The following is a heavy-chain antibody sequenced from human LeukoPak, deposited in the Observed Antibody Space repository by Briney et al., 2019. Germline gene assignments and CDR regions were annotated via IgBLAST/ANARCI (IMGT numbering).Heavy chain of an antibody. D-gene: IGHD6-13*01. CDR2: INTNTGNP. Sequence: ASVKVSCKASGYTFTSYAMNWVRHGPGQGLEWVGCINTNTGNPTYAHGFTGRFVFSLDTSVRKAYLQIRSLKAEDTAVYYCARDQSYRRQQLTPGAFDIWGQGTMVTVSS. V-gene: IGHV7-4-1*02. CDR3: ARDQSYRRQQLTPGAFDI. CDR1: GYTFTSYA. J-gene: IGHJ3*02.